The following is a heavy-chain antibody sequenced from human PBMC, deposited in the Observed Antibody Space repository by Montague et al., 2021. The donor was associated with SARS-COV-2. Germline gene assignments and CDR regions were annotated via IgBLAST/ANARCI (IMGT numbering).Heavy chain of an antibody. CDR2: VSYDGDNK. CDR3: ARGRGPETGYHFDY. J-gene: IGHJ4*02. Sequence: SLRLSCAASGFTFSHYAMNWVRQAPGKGLEWVAFVSYDGDNKFYAESVKGQFSISRDKAKNTLNLEVHSLRPDDTAVYYCARGRGPETGYHFDYWGKGTLVTVSS. V-gene: IGHV3-30-3*01. CDR1: GFTFSHYA. D-gene: IGHD3-9*01.